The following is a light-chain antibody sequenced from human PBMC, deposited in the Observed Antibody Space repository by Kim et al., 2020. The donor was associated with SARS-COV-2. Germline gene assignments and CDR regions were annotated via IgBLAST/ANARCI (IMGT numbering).Light chain of an antibody. CDR3: ASHGGYDYV. Sequence: PGHSGASSWSGTRGDSGSYKYVSWYQQHPGKSPKLIIYEVTKRTAGVPDRFSGSMSGNTASLTVSGLQAEDEAEYCCASHGGYDYVFGTGTKVTVL. J-gene: IGLJ1*01. CDR1: RGDSGSYKY. V-gene: IGLV2-8*01. CDR2: EVT.